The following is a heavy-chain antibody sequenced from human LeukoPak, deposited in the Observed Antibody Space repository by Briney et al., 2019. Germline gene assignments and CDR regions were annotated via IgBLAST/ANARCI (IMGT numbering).Heavy chain of an antibody. J-gene: IGHJ3*02. D-gene: IGHD6-13*01. Sequence: PGGSLRLSCAASGFTFSSYSMSWVRQAPGKGLEWVANIKQDGSEKYYVDSVKGRFTISRDNAKNSLYLQMNSLRAEDTAVYYCARDFPAAARDIWGQGTMVTVSS. CDR1: GFTFSSYS. V-gene: IGHV3-7*01. CDR2: IKQDGSEK. CDR3: ARDFPAAARDI.